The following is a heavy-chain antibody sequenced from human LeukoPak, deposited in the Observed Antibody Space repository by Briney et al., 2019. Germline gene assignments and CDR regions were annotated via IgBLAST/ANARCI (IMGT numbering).Heavy chain of an antibody. CDR1: GFTFTNYW. CDR2: IKQDRSEK. D-gene: IGHD3-3*01. V-gene: IGHV3-7*01. J-gene: IGHJ4*02. Sequence: GGSLRLSCAASGFTFTNYWMSWVRQAPGKGLELVANIKQDRSEKYYVDSVKGRFTISRDNAKNSLYLQVNSLRAEDTAVYYCARLREIPVFGVVTKSTSYFDYWGQGTLVTVSS. CDR3: ARLREIPVFGVVTKSTSYFDY.